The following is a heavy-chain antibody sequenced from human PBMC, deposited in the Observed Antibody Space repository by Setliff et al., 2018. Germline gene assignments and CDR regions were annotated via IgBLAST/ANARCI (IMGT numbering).Heavy chain of an antibody. CDR2: INHRGST. Sequence: SETLSLTCTVSGGSISSYYWSWIRQPPEKGLEWIGEINHRGSTNYNPSLKSRVTISIDTSKDQFSLKLISMTAADTAVYYCARGRNIAARLLDSWGQGTLVTVSS. V-gene: IGHV4-34*01. CDR3: ARGRNIAARLLDS. J-gene: IGHJ4*02. D-gene: IGHD6-6*01. CDR1: GGSISSYY.